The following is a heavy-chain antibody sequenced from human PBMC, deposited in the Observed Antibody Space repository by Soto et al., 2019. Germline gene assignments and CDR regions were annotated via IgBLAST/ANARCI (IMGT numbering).Heavy chain of an antibody. Sequence: GSLRLSCTVSGVTISNYSMNWVRQAPGKGLEWVSSLSWSGGTTYYPDSVKGRFIISRDNSKNTLYLLMNSLRAEDTALYYCAKQRADYGSGADTFYFDYWGQGALVTVSS. CDR3: AKQRADYGSGADTFYFDY. V-gene: IGHV3-23*01. CDR1: GVTISNYS. D-gene: IGHD3-10*01. CDR2: LSWSGGTT. J-gene: IGHJ4*02.